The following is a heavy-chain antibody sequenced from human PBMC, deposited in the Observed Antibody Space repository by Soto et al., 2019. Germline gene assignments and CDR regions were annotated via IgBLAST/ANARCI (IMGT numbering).Heavy chain of an antibody. Sequence: QVQLVASGGGLVKPGGSLRLSCAASGFTFSDFHMIWVRQAPGKGLEWSAYIYRGGSTVSYADSVQGRFTISRDNAKNSLYLQLDSQLVEDTAVYYCAKRIVGTTGHAFDVWGQGTTVTISS. CDR1: GFTFSDFH. J-gene: IGHJ6*02. D-gene: IGHD1-26*01. V-gene: IGHV3-11*01. CDR3: AKRIVGTTGHAFDV. CDR2: IYRGGSTV.